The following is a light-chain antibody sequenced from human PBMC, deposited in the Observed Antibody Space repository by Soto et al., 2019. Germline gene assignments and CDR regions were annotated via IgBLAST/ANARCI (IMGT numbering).Light chain of an antibody. CDR3: QQRYSWPPLT. Sequence: EVVLTQSPATLSLSPGERATLSCRASQSVRNYLAWYQQKPGQPPRLLIYDTSNRATGIPGRFSGSGSGTDFTLTISSLEPEDFAVYYCQQRYSWPPLTLGGGTKVDIK. V-gene: IGKV3-11*01. J-gene: IGKJ4*01. CDR1: QSVRNY. CDR2: DTS.